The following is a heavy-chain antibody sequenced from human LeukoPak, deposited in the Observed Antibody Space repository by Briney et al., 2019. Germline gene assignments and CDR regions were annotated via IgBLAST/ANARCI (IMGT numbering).Heavy chain of an antibody. V-gene: IGHV3-66*01. CDR2: IYSGGST. D-gene: IGHD3-22*01. CDR3: ARDPVAYYYHSSGDADY. Sequence: GGSLRLSGAASGFTVSSNYMSWVRQAPGKGLEWVSVIYSGGSTYYADSVKGRFTISRDNCKNTLYLQMNSLRAEDTAVYYCARDPVAYYYHSSGDADYWGQGTLVTVSS. CDR1: GFTVSSNY. J-gene: IGHJ4*02.